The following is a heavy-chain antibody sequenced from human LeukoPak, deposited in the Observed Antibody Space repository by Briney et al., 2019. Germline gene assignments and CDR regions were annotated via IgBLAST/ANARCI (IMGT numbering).Heavy chain of an antibody. V-gene: IGHV4-4*07. Sequence: SETLSLTCSVSGGSLSSYFWSWVRQPAGKGLEWIGRIYPSGNTNYNPSLKSRVTFSVDTSKTQFSLRLSSVTAADTAVYYCAREDSGSYYNYYYFYMDVWGKGTTVTISS. J-gene: IGHJ6*03. CDR2: IYPSGNT. CDR3: AREDSGSYYNYYYFYMDV. D-gene: IGHD3-10*01. CDR1: GGSLSSYF.